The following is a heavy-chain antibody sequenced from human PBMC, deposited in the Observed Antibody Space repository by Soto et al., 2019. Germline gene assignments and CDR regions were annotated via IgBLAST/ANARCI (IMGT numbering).Heavy chain of an antibody. Sequence: QVQLVQSGAEVKKPGASVKVSCKASGYTFTSYAMHWVRQAPGQRLEWMGWINAGNGNTKYSQKFQGRVTITRDTSAGTAYMERGSLRSEVTAVYYCARDVGATGDWGQGTLVTVSS. CDR1: GYTFTSYA. CDR3: ARDVGATGD. CDR2: INAGNGNT. J-gene: IGHJ4*02. D-gene: IGHD1-26*01. V-gene: IGHV1-3*01.